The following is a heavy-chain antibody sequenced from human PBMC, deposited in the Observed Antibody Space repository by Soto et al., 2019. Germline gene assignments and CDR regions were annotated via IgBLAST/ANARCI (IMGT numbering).Heavy chain of an antibody. V-gene: IGHV3-23*01. D-gene: IGHD3-3*01. CDR1: GFTFSSYA. CDR3: AKARAQYYDFWSGYPVDY. J-gene: IGHJ4*02. CDR2: ISGSGGST. Sequence: GGSLRLSCAASGFTFSSYAMSWVRQAPGKGLEWVSAISGSGGSTYYADSVKGRFTISRDNSKNTLYMQMNSLRAEDTAVYYCAKARAQYYDFWSGYPVDYWGQGTLVTVSS.